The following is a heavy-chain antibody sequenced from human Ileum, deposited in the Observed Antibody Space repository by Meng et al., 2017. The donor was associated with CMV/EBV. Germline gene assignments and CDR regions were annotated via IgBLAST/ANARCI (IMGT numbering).Heavy chain of an antibody. CDR2: INHSGST. D-gene: IGHD3-10*01. J-gene: IGHJ6*02. CDR3: ARVSYYGSGSYYRIGYYGMDV. Sequence: SETLSLTCAVYGGSFSGYYWSWIRQPPGKGLEWIGEINHSGSTNYNPSLKSRVTISVDTSKNQLSLKLSSVTAADTAVYYCARVSYYGSGSYYRIGYYGMDVWGQGTTVTVS. V-gene: IGHV4-34*01. CDR1: GGSFSGYY.